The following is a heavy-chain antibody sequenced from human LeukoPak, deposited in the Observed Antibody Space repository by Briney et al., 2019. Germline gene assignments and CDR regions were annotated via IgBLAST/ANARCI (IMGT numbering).Heavy chain of an antibody. CDR3: ARDRRYYYDSSGPPSFDY. Sequence: ASVKVSCKASGGTLSSYAISWVRQAPGQGLEWMGGIIPIFGTANYAQKFQGRVTITADESTSTAYMELSSLRSEDTAVYYCARDRRYYYDSSGPPSFDYWGQGTLVTVSS. J-gene: IGHJ4*02. V-gene: IGHV1-69*13. CDR2: IIPIFGTA. D-gene: IGHD3-22*01. CDR1: GGTLSSYA.